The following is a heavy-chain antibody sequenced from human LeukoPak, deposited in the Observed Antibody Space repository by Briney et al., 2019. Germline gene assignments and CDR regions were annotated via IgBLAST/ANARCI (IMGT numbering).Heavy chain of an antibody. CDR3: AKDPAHYYDSSGYYSY. Sequence: GGSLRLSCAASGFTFSSYAMSWVRQAPGKGLEGVSAISGSGGSTYYADSVKGRFTISRDNSKNTLYLQMNSLRAEDTAVYYCAKDPAHYYDSSGYYSYWGQGTLVTVSS. CDR2: ISGSGGST. CDR1: GFTFSSYA. J-gene: IGHJ4*02. D-gene: IGHD3-22*01. V-gene: IGHV3-23*01.